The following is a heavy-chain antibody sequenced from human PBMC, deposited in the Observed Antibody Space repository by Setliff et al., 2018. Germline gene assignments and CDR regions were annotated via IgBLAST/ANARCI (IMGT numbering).Heavy chain of an antibody. V-gene: IGHV4-61*09. CDR2: FHTGGST. CDR1: GDSISSGSYY. CDR3: ARVPNFWSGYSDY. D-gene: IGHD3-3*01. J-gene: IGHJ4*02. Sequence: SETLSLTCTVSGDSISSGSYYWTWIRQPAGKGLEWIGHFHTGGSTNYNRSLKSRVTISVDTSKNQFSLKLSSVTAADTAVYYCARVPNFWSGYSDYWGQGTLVTVSS.